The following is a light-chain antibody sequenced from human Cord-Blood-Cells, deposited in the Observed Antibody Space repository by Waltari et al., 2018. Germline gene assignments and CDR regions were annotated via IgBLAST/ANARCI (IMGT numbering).Light chain of an antibody. CDR2: DDS. J-gene: IGLJ3*02. CDR3: SSYTSSSTWV. V-gene: IGLV2-14*01. CDR1: SSDVGGYNY. Sequence: QSALTQPASVSASPGQSITISCTGTSSDVGGYNYVSWYQQHPGNAPKLMIYDDSKRPSGVSNRFSGSKSGNTASLTISGLQAEDEADYYCSSYTSSSTWVFGGGTKLTVL.